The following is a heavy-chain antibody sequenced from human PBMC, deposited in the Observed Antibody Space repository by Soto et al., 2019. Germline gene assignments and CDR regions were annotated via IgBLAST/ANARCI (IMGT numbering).Heavy chain of an antibody. CDR1: GGTFSSYA. V-gene: IGHV1-69*13. CDR2: IIPIFGTA. D-gene: IGHD6-19*01. CDR3: ARGRLNRYSSEYYFDY. Sequence: AVKVSCKASGGTFSSYAISWVRQAPGQGLEWMGGIIPIFGTANYAQKFQGRVTITADESTSTAYMELSSLRSEDTAVYYCARGRLNRYSSEYYFDYWGQGTLVTVSS. J-gene: IGHJ4*02.